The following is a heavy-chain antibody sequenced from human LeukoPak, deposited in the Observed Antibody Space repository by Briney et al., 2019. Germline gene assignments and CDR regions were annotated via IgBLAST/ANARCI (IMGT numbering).Heavy chain of an antibody. J-gene: IGHJ4*02. V-gene: IGHV3-13*01. CDR1: GFIFTDYD. CDR3: VRTNGGTYYDY. D-gene: IGHD1-26*01. CDR2: FGIAGDT. Sequence: GGSLRLSCAASGFIFTDYDLHWVRQPPGKGLEWVSVFGIAGDTYYADSVKGRFTISRDVAKNSLYLQMNTLRAGDTAVYYCVRTNGGTYYDYWGQGTLVTVSS.